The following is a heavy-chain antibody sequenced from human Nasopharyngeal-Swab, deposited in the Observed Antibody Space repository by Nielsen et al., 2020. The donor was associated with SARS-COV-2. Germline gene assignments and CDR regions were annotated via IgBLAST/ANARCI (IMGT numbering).Heavy chain of an antibody. CDR2: IIPIFGTA. D-gene: IGHD2-2*01. CDR3: ARGFIQLLHPYYYYYMDV. CDR1: GYTFTSYY. V-gene: IGHV1-69*13. J-gene: IGHJ6*03. Sequence: SVKVSCKASGYTFTSYYLHWVRQAPGQGLEWMGGIIPIFGTANYAQKFQGRVTITADESTSTAYMELSSLRSEDTAVYYCARGFIQLLHPYYYYYMDVWGKGTTVTVSS.